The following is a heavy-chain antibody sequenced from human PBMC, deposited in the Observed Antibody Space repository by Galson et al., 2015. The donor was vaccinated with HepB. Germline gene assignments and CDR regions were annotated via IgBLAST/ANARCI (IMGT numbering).Heavy chain of an antibody. Sequence: SVKVSCKASGYTFTRYGIIWVRQAPGQGLEWMGWISSYNGNTIYAQKLQGRVTMTTDTSTSTAYMELRSLTSDDTAIYYCARAHNYAHLVPNMDVWGRGTTVTVSS. CDR2: ISSYNGNT. CDR3: ARAHNYAHLVPNMDV. D-gene: IGHD3-16*01. J-gene: IGHJ6*03. CDR1: GYTFTRYG. V-gene: IGHV1-18*01.